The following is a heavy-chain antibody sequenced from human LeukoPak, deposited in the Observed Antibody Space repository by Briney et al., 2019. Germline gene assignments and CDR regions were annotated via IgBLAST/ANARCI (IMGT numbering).Heavy chain of an antibody. CDR1: GYTFSDYY. V-gene: IGHV1-2*02. D-gene: IGHD2-15*01. CDR3: VRKSATRRTSEFDY. J-gene: IGHJ4*02. Sequence: GASAKVSCKASGYTFSDYYIHWVRQAPGQGLEWMGWITPNSGGTKYAQRFQGRVTMTRDTSISTAYMDLSSLGSDDTAIFYCVRKSATRRTSEFDYWGQGTPVTVSS. CDR2: ITPNSGGT.